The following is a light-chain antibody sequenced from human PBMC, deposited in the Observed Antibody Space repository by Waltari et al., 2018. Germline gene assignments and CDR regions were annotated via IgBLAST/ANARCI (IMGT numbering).Light chain of an antibody. Sequence: EIVMTQSPATLSVSPGERATSSCRASQRVSSNLAWYQQKPGQAPRLLIYGASTRATGIPARFSGSGSGTEFTLTISSLQSEDFAVYYCQQYNNWPPLYTFGQGTKLEIK. CDR2: GAS. J-gene: IGKJ2*01. CDR3: QQYNNWPPLYT. CDR1: QRVSSN. V-gene: IGKV3-15*01.